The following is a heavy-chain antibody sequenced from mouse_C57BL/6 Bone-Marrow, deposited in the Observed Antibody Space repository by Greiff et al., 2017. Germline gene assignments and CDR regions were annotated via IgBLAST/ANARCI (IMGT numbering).Heavy chain of an antibody. J-gene: IGHJ2*01. V-gene: IGHV3-6*01. Sequence: EVQLQESGPGLVKPSQSLSLTCSVTGYSITSGYYWNWIRQFPGNKLEWMGYISYDGSNNYNPSLKNRISITRDTSKNQFFLKLNSVTTEDTATYYCASEGLRRAYWGQGTTLTVSS. D-gene: IGHD2-2*01. CDR2: ISYDGSN. CDR3: ASEGLRRAY. CDR1: GYSITSGYY.